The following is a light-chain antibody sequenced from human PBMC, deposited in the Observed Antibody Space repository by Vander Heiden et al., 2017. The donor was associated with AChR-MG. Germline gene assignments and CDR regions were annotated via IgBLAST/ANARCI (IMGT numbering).Light chain of an antibody. Sequence: AVVTQEPSLTVSPGGTVTRTCGSSTGAVTSGHYPYWCQQKPGQAHRTLIYDTSNKHSWTPARFSGSLLGGKAALTLSGAQPEDEAEYYCLLSYSGAWVFGGGTKLTVL. CDR2: DTS. J-gene: IGLJ3*02. V-gene: IGLV7-46*01. CDR1: TGAVTSGHY. CDR3: LLSYSGAWV.